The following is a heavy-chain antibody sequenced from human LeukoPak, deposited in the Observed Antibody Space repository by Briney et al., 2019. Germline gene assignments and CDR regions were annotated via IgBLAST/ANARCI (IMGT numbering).Heavy chain of an antibody. Sequence: GGSLRLSCAASGFTFSSYSMNWVRQAPGKGPEWVSSISSSSSFIYYADSVKGRFTISRDNAKNSLYLQMNSLRAEDTAVYYCASSRVIHCVTTGRYASFYQWGQGTLVTVSS. CDR1: GFTFSSYS. V-gene: IGHV3-21*01. D-gene: IGHD2-2*01. J-gene: IGHJ4*02. CDR3: ASSRVIHCVTTGRYASFYQ. CDR2: ISSSSSFI.